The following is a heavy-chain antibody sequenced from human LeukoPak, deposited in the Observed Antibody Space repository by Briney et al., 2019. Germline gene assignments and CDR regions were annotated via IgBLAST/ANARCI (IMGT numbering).Heavy chain of an antibody. CDR1: GFTFISYE. D-gene: IGHD6-19*01. CDR2: IDSISTTI. V-gene: IGHV3-48*03. CDR3: AKSPSVSDTSVGFDY. Sequence: GGSLRLSCAASGFTFISYEMNWVRQAPGKGLEWISYIDSISTTIYSADSVRGRFTISRDNSKNTLYLQMNSLRAEDTAVYYCAKSPSVSDTSVGFDYWGQGTLVTVSS. J-gene: IGHJ4*02.